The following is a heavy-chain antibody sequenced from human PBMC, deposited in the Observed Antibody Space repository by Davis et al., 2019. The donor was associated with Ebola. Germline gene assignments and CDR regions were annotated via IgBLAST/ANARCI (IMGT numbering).Heavy chain of an antibody. Sequence: GESLKISCAASGFTFSSYAMHWVRQAPGKGLEWVAVISYDGSNKYYADSVKGRFTISRDNSKNTLYLQMNSLRAEDTAVYYCARDLEQLVFDYWGQGTLVTVSS. J-gene: IGHJ4*02. CDR1: GFTFSSYA. CDR2: ISYDGSNK. D-gene: IGHD6-6*01. CDR3: ARDLEQLVFDY. V-gene: IGHV3-30*04.